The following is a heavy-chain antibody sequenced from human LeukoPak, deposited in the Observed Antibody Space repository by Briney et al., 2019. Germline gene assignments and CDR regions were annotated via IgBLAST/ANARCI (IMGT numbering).Heavy chain of an antibody. CDR2: IYPGDSDT. V-gene: IGHV5-51*01. J-gene: IGHJ3*02. Sequence: GESLKISCKGSGYSFTSYWIGWVRQMPGKGLEWMGIIYPGDSDTRYSPSFQGQVTISADKSISTAYLQWSSLKASDTAVYYCARHPLTGIDAFDIWGQGTMVTVSS. CDR3: ARHPLTGIDAFDI. D-gene: IGHD1-1*01. CDR1: GYSFTSYW.